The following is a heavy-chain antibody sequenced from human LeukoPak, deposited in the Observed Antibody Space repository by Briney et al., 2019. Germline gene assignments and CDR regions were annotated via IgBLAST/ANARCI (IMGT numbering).Heavy chain of an antibody. CDR3: ARVGGRGSIGGDR. J-gene: IGHJ5*02. Sequence: QPGGSLRLSCAASGFTFSTYWMHWVRQAPGKGLVWVSRIKSDGSATTYADFVKGRFTVSRDNAKNTLYLQMNSLRAEDTAMYFCARVGGRGSIGGDRWGQGTLVTVSS. V-gene: IGHV3-74*03. CDR1: GFTFSTYW. CDR2: IKSDGSAT. D-gene: IGHD3-10*01.